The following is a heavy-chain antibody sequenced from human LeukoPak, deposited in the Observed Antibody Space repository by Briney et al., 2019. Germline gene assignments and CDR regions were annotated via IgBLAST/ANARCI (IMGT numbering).Heavy chain of an antibody. D-gene: IGHD2-2*01. J-gene: IGHJ5*02. CDR3: AREGASWGFT. V-gene: IGHV4-61*02. Sequence: SETLSPTCTVSGDSISSGRYYWSWIRQPAGKGLEWIGRIHSSGGTEYYPSLKRRVTISVDTAKNQFSLKLTSVTAADTAVYYCAREGASWGFTWGQGTLVTVSS. CDR2: IHSSGGT. CDR1: GDSISSGRYY.